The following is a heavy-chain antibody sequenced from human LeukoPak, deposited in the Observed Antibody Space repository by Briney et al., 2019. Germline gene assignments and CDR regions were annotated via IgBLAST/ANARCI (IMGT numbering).Heavy chain of an antibody. J-gene: IGHJ5*02. D-gene: IGHD2-2*01. Sequence: PSQTLSLTCTVSGGSISSGDYYWSWIRQPPGKGLEWIGYIYYSGSTYYNPSLKSRVAISVDTSKTQFPRKLSSVTSADTAVYYCARGRNIVVVPAAIGGTWSDTWGQGTLVTVSS. V-gene: IGHV4-30-4*08. CDR2: IYYSGST. CDR1: GGSISSGDYY. CDR3: ARGRNIVVVPAAIGGTWSDT.